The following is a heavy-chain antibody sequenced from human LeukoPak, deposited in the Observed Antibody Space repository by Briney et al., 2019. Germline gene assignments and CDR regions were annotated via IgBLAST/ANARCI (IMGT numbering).Heavy chain of an antibody. V-gene: IGHV3-23*01. CDR3: AKDPSGSYYYYYGMDV. J-gene: IGHJ6*02. Sequence: GGSLRLSCAASGFTFSSYAMSWVRQAPGKGLEWVSAISGSGGSTYYADSVKGRFTISRDNSKSTLYLQMNSLRAEDTAVYYCAKDPSGSYYYYYGMDVWGQGTTVTVSS. CDR1: GFTFSSYA. D-gene: IGHD1-26*01. CDR2: ISGSGGST.